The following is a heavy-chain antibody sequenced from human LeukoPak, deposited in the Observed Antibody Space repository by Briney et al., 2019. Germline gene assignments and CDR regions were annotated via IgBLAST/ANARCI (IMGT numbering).Heavy chain of an antibody. V-gene: IGHV3-23*01. J-gene: IGHJ4*02. CDR3: AKGRDGYNADFDY. CDR2: ISGSGGST. D-gene: IGHD5-24*01. Sequence: PGGSLRLSCAGSGFTFSSYAMSWVRQAPGKGPEWVSAISGSGGSTYYADSVKGRFTISRDNSKNTLYLQMNSLRAEDTAVYYCAKGRDGYNADFDYWGQGTLVTVSS. CDR1: GFTFSSYA.